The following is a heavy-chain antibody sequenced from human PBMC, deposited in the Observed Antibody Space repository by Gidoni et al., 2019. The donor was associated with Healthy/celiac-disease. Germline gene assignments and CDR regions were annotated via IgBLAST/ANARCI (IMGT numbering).Heavy chain of an antibody. J-gene: IGHJ4*02. D-gene: IGHD4-17*01. CDR1: GGSISSGDYY. V-gene: IGHV4-30-4*01. Sequence: QVQLPESGPGLVTPSQTLSLTCTVSGGSISSGDYYWRGIRQPPGKGLEWIGYIYYSGRTYYNPSLKSRVTISVDTYKNQFYLKRSSVTAADTAVYYCARDGEAFDYWGQGTLVTVSS. CDR2: IYYSGRT. CDR3: ARDGEAFDY.